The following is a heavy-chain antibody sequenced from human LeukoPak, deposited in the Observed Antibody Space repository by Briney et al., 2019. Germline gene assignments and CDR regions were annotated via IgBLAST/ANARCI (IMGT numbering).Heavy chain of an antibody. D-gene: IGHD3-22*01. Sequence: ASVKVSCKASGYTFTSYGISWVRQAPGQGLEWMGWISAYNGNTNYAQKLQGRVTMTTDTPTSTAYMELRSLRSDDTAVYYCARGLSAYYDSSGYYGLGYWGQGTLVTVSS. CDR1: GYTFTSYG. V-gene: IGHV1-18*01. J-gene: IGHJ4*02. CDR2: ISAYNGNT. CDR3: ARGLSAYYDSSGYYGLGY.